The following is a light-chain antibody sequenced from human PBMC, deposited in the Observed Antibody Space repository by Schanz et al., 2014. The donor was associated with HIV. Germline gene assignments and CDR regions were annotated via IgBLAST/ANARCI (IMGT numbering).Light chain of an antibody. CDR3: HQYDRSSWT. CDR1: QSVLYSSNNKNY. CDR2: WAS. Sequence: DIVMTQYPESLAVSLGERASINCKSSQSVLYSSNNKNYLAWYQQKPRQPPKLLIYWASTRESGVPDRFSGRGSGTDFTLTISNLQADDFATYYCHQYDRSSWTFGLGTKVETK. J-gene: IGKJ1*01. V-gene: IGKV4-1*01.